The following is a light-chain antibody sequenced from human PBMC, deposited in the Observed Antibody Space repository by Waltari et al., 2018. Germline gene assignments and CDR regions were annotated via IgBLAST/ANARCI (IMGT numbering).Light chain of an antibody. CDR1: QSVGTF. CDR2: DAS. J-gene: IGKJ2*01. CDR3: QQRSNWPMYT. V-gene: IGKV3-11*01. Sequence: EIVLTQSPATLSVSSGESATLTCRASQSVGTFLAWFQQKPGQAPRLLLYDASKRATGIPARFSGSGSGTDFSLTIRSLEPEDFAIYYCQQRSNWPMYTFGQGTKLEIK.